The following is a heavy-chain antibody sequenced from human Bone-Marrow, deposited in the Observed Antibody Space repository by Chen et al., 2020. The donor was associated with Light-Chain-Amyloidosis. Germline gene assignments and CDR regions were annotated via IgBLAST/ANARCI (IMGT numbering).Heavy chain of an antibody. Sequence: EVQREQSGPEVKKPGESLKISCKGSGYTFPNYWICWVRQMPGKGLVWMGVIYPDDSDARYNPSFEGQVTISADKSITTAYLQWRSLKASDTAMYYCARRRDGYNFDYWGQGTLVTVSS. CDR1: GYTFPNYW. J-gene: IGHJ4*02. D-gene: IGHD5-12*01. CDR3: ARRRDGYNFDY. CDR2: IYPDDSDA. V-gene: IGHV5-51*01.